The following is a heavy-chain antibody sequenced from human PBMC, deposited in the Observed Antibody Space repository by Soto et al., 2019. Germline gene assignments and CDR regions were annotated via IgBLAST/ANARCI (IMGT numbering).Heavy chain of an antibody. CDR2: ISWNSGSI. D-gene: IGHD2-15*01. Sequence: LRLSCAASGFTFDDYAMHWVRQAPGKGLEWVSGISWNSGSIGYADSVKGRFTISRDNAKNSLYLQMNSLRAEDTALYYCAKDVGGAPGAFRHWGQGTLVTVSS. CDR1: GFTFDDYA. V-gene: IGHV3-9*01. J-gene: IGHJ1*01. CDR3: AKDVGGAPGAFRH.